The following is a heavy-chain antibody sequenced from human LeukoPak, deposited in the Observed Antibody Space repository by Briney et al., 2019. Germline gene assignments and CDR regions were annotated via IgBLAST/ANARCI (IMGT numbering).Heavy chain of an antibody. V-gene: IGHV3-20*04. CDR1: GFTFDDHG. Sequence: GGSLRVSCAASGFTFDDHGMSWVRQAPGKGLEGVSGINWNGGSTGYADSVKGRFTISRDNAKNSLYLQMNSLRAEDTALYYCARGKYPDNDDYMDVWGKGATVSVCS. CDR3: ARGKYPDNDDYMDV. J-gene: IGHJ6*03. D-gene: IGHD1-1*01. CDR2: INWNGGST.